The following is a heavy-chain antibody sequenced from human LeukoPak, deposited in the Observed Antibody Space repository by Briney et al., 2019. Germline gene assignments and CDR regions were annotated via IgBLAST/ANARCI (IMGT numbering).Heavy chain of an antibody. CDR3: ARELRLGELSFDY. Sequence: ASVKVSCKVSGYTLTELSMHWVRQAPGQGLEWMGWISAYNGNTNYAQKLQGRVTMTTDTSTSTAYMELRSLRSDDTAVYYCARELRLGELSFDYWGQGTLVTVSS. V-gene: IGHV1-18*01. J-gene: IGHJ4*02. CDR2: ISAYNGNT. CDR1: GYTLTELS. D-gene: IGHD3-16*02.